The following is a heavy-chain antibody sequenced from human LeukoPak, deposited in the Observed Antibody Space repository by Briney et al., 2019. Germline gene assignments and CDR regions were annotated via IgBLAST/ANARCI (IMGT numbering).Heavy chain of an antibody. CDR2: IKQDGSEK. J-gene: IGHJ4*02. D-gene: IGHD1-26*01. V-gene: IGHV3-7*01. CDR3: ARVPYWEPLVKFDY. CDR1: GFTFSRYW. Sequence: GGSLRLSCAASGFTFSRYWMSWVRQAPGKGLEWVANIKQDGSEKYYVDSVKGRFTISRDNAKNSLYLQMNSLRAEDTAVYYCARVPYWEPLVKFDYWGQGTLVTVSS.